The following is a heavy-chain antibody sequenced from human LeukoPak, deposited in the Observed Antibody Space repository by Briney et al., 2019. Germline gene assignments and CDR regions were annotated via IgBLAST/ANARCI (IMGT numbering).Heavy chain of an antibody. J-gene: IGHJ4*02. Sequence: NWVRQAXXKGLEWVSSISSSSSYIYYADSVKGRFTISRDNAKNSLYLQMNSLRAEDTAVYYCARDPVLLWFGAFDYWGQGTLVTVSS. CDR3: ARDPVLLWFGAFDY. D-gene: IGHD3-10*01. V-gene: IGHV3-21*01. CDR2: ISSSSSYI.